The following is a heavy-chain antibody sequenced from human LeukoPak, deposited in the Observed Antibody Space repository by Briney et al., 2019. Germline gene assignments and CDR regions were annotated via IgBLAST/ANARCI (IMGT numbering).Heavy chain of an antibody. D-gene: IGHD2-15*01. Sequence: SETLFLTCTVSGGSISSYYWSWIRQPPGKGLEWIGYIYYSGSTNYNPSLKSRVTISVDTSKNQFSLKLSSVTAADTAVYYCAREGYCSGGSCYGNWFDPWGQGTLVTVSS. CDR2: IYYSGST. V-gene: IGHV4-59*01. CDR3: AREGYCSGGSCYGNWFDP. J-gene: IGHJ5*02. CDR1: GGSISSYY.